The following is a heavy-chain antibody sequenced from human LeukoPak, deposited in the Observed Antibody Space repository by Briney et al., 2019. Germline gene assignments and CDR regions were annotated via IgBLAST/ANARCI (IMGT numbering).Heavy chain of an antibody. CDR3: EIDVGPSRGFEY. CDR1: GGSLRSYY. D-gene: IGHD3-10*01. Sequence: PSETLSLTCTVSGGSLRSYYWSWIRQPPGKGLEWIGYIFYSGSTNYNPSLKSRVTMSVDTSRNQFSLRLSSVTAADTAVYYCEIDVGPSRGFEYWGQGTLVTVSS. CDR2: IFYSGST. V-gene: IGHV4-59*01. J-gene: IGHJ4*02.